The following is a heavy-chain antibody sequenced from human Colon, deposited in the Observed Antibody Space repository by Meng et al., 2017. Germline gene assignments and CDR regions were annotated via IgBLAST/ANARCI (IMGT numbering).Heavy chain of an antibody. J-gene: IGHJ4*02. CDR3: ARGVDAGVDY. Sequence: QGQLGQSGAEVKMPGASLKVSCKTSGYTFNSLHINWVRQATGQGLEWMGWMNPDNGQTGLAQKFQGRLTLTSDTSMNTAYMELTSLTSEDTAVYYCARGVDAGVDYWGQGTLVTVSS. D-gene: IGHD7-27*01. V-gene: IGHV1-8*01. CDR2: MNPDNGQT. CDR1: GYTFNSLH.